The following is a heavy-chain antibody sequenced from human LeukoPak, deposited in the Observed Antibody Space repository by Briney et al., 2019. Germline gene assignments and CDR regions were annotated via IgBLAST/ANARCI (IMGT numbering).Heavy chain of an antibody. Sequence: SQTLSLTCAISGDSVSSNSAAWNWIRQSPSRGLEWLGRTYYRSKWYNDYAVSVKSRITTNPDTSKNQFSLQLNSVTPEDTAVYYCARVPLGYCTNGVCPGSYYFDYWGQGTLVTVSS. J-gene: IGHJ4*02. CDR2: TYYRSKWYN. CDR3: ARVPLGYCTNGVCPGSYYFDY. D-gene: IGHD2-8*01. V-gene: IGHV6-1*01. CDR1: GDSVSSNSAA.